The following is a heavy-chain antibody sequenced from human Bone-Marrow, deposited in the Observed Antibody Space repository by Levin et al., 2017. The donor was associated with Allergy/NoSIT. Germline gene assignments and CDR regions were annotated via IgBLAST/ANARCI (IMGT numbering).Heavy chain of an antibody. CDR2: ISAYNGNT. CDR3: ARVSNCSSTSCYTNWFDP. D-gene: IGHD2-2*02. CDR1: GYTFTSYG. J-gene: IGHJ5*02. Sequence: NPGGSLRLSCKASGYTFTSYGISWVRQAPGQGLEWMGWISAYNGNTNYAQKLQGRVTMTTDTSTSTAYMELRSLRSDDTAVYYCARVSNCSSTSCYTNWFDPWGQGTLVTVSS. V-gene: IGHV1-18*01.